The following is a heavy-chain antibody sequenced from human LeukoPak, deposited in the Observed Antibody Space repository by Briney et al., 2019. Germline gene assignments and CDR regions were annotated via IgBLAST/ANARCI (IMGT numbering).Heavy chain of an antibody. CDR2: IYSGDNT. V-gene: IGHV3-53*01. D-gene: IGHD3-3*01. CDR1: GFTVSSNS. Sequence: GGSLRLSCAASGFTVSSNSMTWFRQAPGKGLEWVSIIYSGDNTYYADSVEGRFTISRDNSKNTLYLQMNSLTAEDTAVYYRAGGFRSAWYLDYWGQGTLVTVSS. J-gene: IGHJ4*02. CDR3: AGGFRSAWYLDY.